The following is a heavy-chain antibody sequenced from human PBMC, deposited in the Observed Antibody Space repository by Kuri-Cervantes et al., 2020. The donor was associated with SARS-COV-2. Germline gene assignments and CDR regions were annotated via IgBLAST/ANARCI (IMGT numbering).Heavy chain of an antibody. V-gene: IGHV3-7*01. J-gene: IGHJ6*03. D-gene: IGHD3-3*01. Sequence: GGSLRLSCAASGFTFSSYWMSWVRQAPGKGLEWVANIKQDGSETYYVDSVKGRFTISRDNAKNSVYLQMNSLRAEDTAVYYCARDGGRDYDFWSGYSYYYYYYMDVWGKGTTVTVSS. CDR1: GFTFSSYW. CDR3: ARDGGRDYDFWSGYSYYYYYYMDV. CDR2: IKQDGSET.